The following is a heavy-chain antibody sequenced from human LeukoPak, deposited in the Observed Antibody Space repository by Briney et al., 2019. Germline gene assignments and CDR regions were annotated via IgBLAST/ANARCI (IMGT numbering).Heavy chain of an antibody. CDR3: ERDLGYCSGGSCYGYNWFDP. D-gene: IGHD2-15*01. J-gene: IGHJ5*02. CDR1: GGSISSYY. CDR2: IYYSGST. V-gene: IGHV4-59*01. Sequence: SETLSLTCTVSGGSISSYYWSWIRQPPGKGLEWIGYIYYSGSTNYNPSLKSRVTISVDTSKNQFSLKLSSVTAADTAVYYCERDLGYCSGGSCYGYNWFDPWGQGTLVTVSS.